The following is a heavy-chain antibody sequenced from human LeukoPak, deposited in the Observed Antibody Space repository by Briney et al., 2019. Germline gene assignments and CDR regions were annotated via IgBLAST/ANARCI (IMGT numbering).Heavy chain of an antibody. CDR1: GFTFSSYS. CDR2: ISATSSYI. CDR3: ARDGYYYDSSGSFDY. Sequence: PGGSLRLSCAASGFTFSSYSMNWVRQTPGKGLEWVSSISATSSYIYYADSARGRFTISRDNAKNSLYLQMNSLRAEDTAVYYCARDGYYYDSSGSFDYWGQGTLVTVSS. V-gene: IGHV3-21*01. J-gene: IGHJ4*02. D-gene: IGHD3-22*01.